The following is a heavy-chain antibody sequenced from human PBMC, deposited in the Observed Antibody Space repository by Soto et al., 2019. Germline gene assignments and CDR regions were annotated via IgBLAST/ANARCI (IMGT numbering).Heavy chain of an antibody. V-gene: IGHV4-39*01. Sequence: QLLESGPGLVKPSETLSLTCTVSGGSISSSSYYWGWIRQPPGKGLEWIGSIYYSGSTYYNPSLKSRVTISVDTSKNQFSLKLSSVTAADTAVYYCASSGYCSGGRCYPYYFDYWGQGTLVTVSS. CDR1: GGSISSSSYY. CDR3: ASSGYCSGGRCYPYYFDY. D-gene: IGHD2-15*01. CDR2: IYYSGST. J-gene: IGHJ4*02.